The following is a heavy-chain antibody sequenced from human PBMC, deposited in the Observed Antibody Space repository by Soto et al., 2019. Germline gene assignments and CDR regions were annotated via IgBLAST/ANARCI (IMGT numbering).Heavy chain of an antibody. CDR2: IWYDGSNK. CDR1: GFTFSSYG. V-gene: IGHV3-33*01. J-gene: IGHJ4*02. CDR3: ARDRVNYYYDSSGYPHY. D-gene: IGHD3-22*01. Sequence: GGSLRLSCAASGFTFSSYGMHWVRQAPGKGLEWVAVIWYDGSNKYYADSVKGRFTISRDNSKNTLYLQMNSLRAEDTAVYYCARDRVNYYYDSSGYPHYWGQGXLVTVSS.